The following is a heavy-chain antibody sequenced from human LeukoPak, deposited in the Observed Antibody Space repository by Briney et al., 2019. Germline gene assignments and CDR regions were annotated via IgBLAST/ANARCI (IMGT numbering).Heavy chain of an antibody. Sequence: GESLKISSKGSGYGFTSYWIGWVRQMPGKGLEWMGIIYPGDSDTSYSPSFQGQVTISADKSIITAYLQWSSLKASDTAMYYCARRNGYSYVDYWGQGTLVTVSS. D-gene: IGHD5-18*01. CDR2: IYPGDSDT. V-gene: IGHV5-51*01. CDR3: ARRNGYSYVDY. J-gene: IGHJ4*02. CDR1: GYGFTSYW.